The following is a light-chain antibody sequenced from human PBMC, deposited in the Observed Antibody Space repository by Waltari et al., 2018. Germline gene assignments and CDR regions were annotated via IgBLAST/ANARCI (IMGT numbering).Light chain of an antibody. J-gene: IGLJ2*01. CDR2: LNSDGSH. Sequence: QLVLTQSPSASASLGASVNIPCTLSSEHSSYDISWQQQQRERGPRFLMMLNSDGSHTKGDGIPDRFSGSSSGAERYLIISSLQYEDEADYYCQTWDPYIVVFGGGTKLTVL. CDR1: SEHSSYD. V-gene: IGLV4-69*01. CDR3: QTWDPYIVV.